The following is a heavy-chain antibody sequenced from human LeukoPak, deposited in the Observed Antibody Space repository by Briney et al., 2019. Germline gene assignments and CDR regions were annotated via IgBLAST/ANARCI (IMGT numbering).Heavy chain of an antibody. CDR3: ARDPNRQGIDF. D-gene: IGHD1/OR15-1a*01. CDR1: AFTFSDQY. CDR2: ISGTSSTI. Sequence: GGSLRLSCAASAFTFSDQYMTWIRQAPGNGLEWVSYISGTSSTIYYADSVEGRFTISRENTKKSLYLQMNSLRAEDTAVYYCARDPNRQGIDFWGQGTLVTVSS. V-gene: IGHV3-11*04. J-gene: IGHJ4*02.